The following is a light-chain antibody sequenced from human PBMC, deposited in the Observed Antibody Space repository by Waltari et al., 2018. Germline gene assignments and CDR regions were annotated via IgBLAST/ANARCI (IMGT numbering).Light chain of an antibody. J-gene: IGLJ1*01. V-gene: IGLV1-44*01. Sequence: QSLLTQAPSASGTPGQRVTGASSGSMNNVRGGGVDWYQQVPGEAPKLLIYSTDARPSGVPDRFSGSKSGTSASLAIRGLRSEDEGDYYCASWDSGLKAYVFGTGTKVTAL. CDR2: STD. CDR1: MNNVRGGG. CDR3: ASWDSGLKAYV.